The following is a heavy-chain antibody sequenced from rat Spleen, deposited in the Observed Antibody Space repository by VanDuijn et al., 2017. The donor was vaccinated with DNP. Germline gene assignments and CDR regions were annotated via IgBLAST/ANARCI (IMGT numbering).Heavy chain of an antibody. CDR2: IRTKPNNYET. D-gene: IGHD1-3*01. J-gene: IGHJ2*01. V-gene: IGHV10-5*01. CDR1: GFTFSNAA. CDR3: TAYGFDY. Sequence: VQVVESGGGLVQPKESLKISCAASGFTFSNAAMYWVRQAPGKGLEWVARIRTKPNNYETYYADSVKGRFTISRDDSKRMVYLQMDNLKSEDTAIYYCTAYGFDYWGQGVMVTVCS.